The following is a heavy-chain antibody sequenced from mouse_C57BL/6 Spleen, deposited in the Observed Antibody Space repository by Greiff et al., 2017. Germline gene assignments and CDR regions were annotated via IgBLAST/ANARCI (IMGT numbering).Heavy chain of an antibody. Sequence: EVQRVESGGDLVKPGGSLKLSCAASGFTFSSYGMSWVRQTPDQRLEWVATISSGGSYTYYPDSVKGRFTISRDNAKNTLYLQMSSLKSEDTAMYYCARHRGDDYDETWFAYWGQGTLVTVSA. CDR2: ISSGGSYT. CDR1: GFTFSSYG. D-gene: IGHD2-4*01. J-gene: IGHJ3*01. V-gene: IGHV5-6*01. CDR3: ARHRGDDYDETWFAY.